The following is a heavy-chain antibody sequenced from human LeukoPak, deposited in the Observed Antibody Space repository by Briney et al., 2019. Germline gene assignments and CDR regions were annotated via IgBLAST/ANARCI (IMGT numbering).Heavy chain of an antibody. J-gene: IGHJ3*02. CDR2: TREDGGER. Sequence: GGSLRLSCAASGFSFSRYWMTWFRQAPGKGLEWVANTREDGGERYYVDSVKGRLTISRDNAKNSLYLQINSLRAEDTAVYYCARVARLGDAFDIWGQGTMVTVSS. V-gene: IGHV3-7*01. CDR1: GFSFSRYW. D-gene: IGHD2-21*01. CDR3: ARVARLGDAFDI.